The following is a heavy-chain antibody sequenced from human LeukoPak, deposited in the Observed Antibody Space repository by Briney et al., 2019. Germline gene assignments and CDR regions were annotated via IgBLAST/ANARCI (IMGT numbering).Heavy chain of an antibody. CDR1: GFTFSYYE. CDR2: ITGGSTTK. J-gene: IGHJ4*02. D-gene: IGHD6-19*01. Sequence: GGSLRLSCAASGFTFSYYELIWVRQAPGKGLEWVSYITGGSTTKNYADSVKGRFTISRDNAKNSLYLQMNSLRAEDTAIYYCARDGDIAVATAPYYFDYWGQGILVTVSS. V-gene: IGHV3-48*03. CDR3: ARDGDIAVATAPYYFDY.